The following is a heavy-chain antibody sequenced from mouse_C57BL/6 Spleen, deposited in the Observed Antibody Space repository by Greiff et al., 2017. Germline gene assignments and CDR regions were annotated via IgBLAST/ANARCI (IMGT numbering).Heavy chain of an antibody. Sequence: EVMLVESGGGLVKPGGSLKLSCAASGFTFSDYGMHWVRQAPEKGLEWVAYISSGSSTNYYADTVKGRFTISRDNAKNTLFLQLTSLRAEDTAMYYCAREVSYYWDYWGQGTTLTVSS. CDR2: ISSGSSTN. V-gene: IGHV5-17*01. J-gene: IGHJ2*01. D-gene: IGHD1-3*01. CDR1: GFTFSDYG. CDR3: AREVSYYWDY.